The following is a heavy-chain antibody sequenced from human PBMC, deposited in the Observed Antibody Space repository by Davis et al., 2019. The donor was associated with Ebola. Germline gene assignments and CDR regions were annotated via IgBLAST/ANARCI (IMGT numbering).Heavy chain of an antibody. Sequence: GESLKISCAASGFTFSSYGMHWVRQAPGKGLEWVAVISYDGSNKYYADSAKGRFTISRGNSKNTLYLQMNSLRAEDTAVYYCAKSLTYSSSWYADYWGQGTLVTVSS. CDR1: GFTFSSYG. D-gene: IGHD6-13*01. CDR2: ISYDGSNK. J-gene: IGHJ4*02. V-gene: IGHV3-30*18. CDR3: AKSLTYSSSWYADY.